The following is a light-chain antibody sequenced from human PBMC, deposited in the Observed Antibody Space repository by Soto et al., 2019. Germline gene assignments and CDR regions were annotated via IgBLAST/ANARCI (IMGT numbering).Light chain of an antibody. J-gene: IGLJ2*01. V-gene: IGLV2-23*01. CDR3: SSYAGSSTVV. Sequence: QSVLTQPASVSGSPGQSITISCTGTISNVGNYKFVSWYQQHPGKAPKLIVYEGSKRPSGVSNRFSGSKSGNTASLTVSGLQAEDEADYYCSSYAGSSTVVFGGGTKLNVL. CDR2: EGS. CDR1: ISNVGNYKF.